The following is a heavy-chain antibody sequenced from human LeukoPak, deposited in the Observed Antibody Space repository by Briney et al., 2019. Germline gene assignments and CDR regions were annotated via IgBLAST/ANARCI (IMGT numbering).Heavy chain of an antibody. V-gene: IGHV4-59*01. CDR3: ARYRSGGSCYSGFDP. CDR2: IYYSGST. Sequence: PSETLSLTCTVSGGSISSYYWSWIRQPPGKGLEWIGYIYYSGSTNYNPPLKSRVTISVDTSKNQFSLKLSSLTAADTAVYYCARYRSGGSCYSGFDPWGQGTLDTVSS. J-gene: IGHJ5*02. D-gene: IGHD2-15*01. CDR1: GGSISSYY.